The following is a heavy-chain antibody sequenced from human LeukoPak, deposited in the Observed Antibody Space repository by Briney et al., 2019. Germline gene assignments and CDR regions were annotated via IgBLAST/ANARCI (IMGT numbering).Heavy chain of an antibody. D-gene: IGHD2-21*02. J-gene: IGHJ4*02. CDR2: INWNGGST. CDR1: GFTFDDYG. Sequence: GGSLRLSCAASGFTFDDYGMSWVRQAPGKGLEWVSGINWNGGSTGYADSVKGRFTISRDNAKNSLYLQMNSLRAEDTALYYCARSSYCGGDCYGKFDYWGQGTLVTVSS. V-gene: IGHV3-20*04. CDR3: ARSSYCGGDCYGKFDY.